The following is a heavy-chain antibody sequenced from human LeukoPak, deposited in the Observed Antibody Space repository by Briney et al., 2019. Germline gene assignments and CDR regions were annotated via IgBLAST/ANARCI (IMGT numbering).Heavy chain of an antibody. D-gene: IGHD3-9*01. Sequence: SETLSLTCAVYGGSFSSYYWGWIRQPPGKGLEWIGSIYYSGSTYYNPSLKSRVTISVDTSKNQFSLKLSSVTAADTAVYYCARLLTYYDILTGYPNWFDPWGQGTLVTVSS. CDR1: GGSFSSYY. J-gene: IGHJ5*02. V-gene: IGHV4-39*07. CDR3: ARLLTYYDILTGYPNWFDP. CDR2: IYYSGST.